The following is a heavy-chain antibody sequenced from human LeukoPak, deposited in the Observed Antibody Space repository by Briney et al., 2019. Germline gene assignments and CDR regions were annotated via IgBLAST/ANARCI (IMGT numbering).Heavy chain of an antibody. Sequence: GGSLTLTCASSGFTFSSYVMSWVRQAPWKGLEGVSAISCSGCSSYYADSVKGRFTISRDNSKNTLYLQMNSLRAEDTAVYYCAKLIAAANPLDYWGQGTLVTVSS. J-gene: IGHJ4*02. D-gene: IGHD6-13*01. CDR2: ISCSGCSS. CDR3: AKLIAAANPLDY. V-gene: IGHV3-23*01. CDR1: GFTFSSYV.